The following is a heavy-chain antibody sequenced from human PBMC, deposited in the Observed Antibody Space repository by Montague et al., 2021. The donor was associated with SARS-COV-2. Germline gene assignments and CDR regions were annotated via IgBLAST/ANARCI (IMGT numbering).Heavy chain of an antibody. Sequence: SETLSLTCTVSGGSISSSSYYWGWIRRPPGKGLEWIGSIYYSGSTYYXPSLKSRVTISVDTSKNQFSLKLSSVTAADTAVYYCARGLVGWFDHWGQGTLVTVSS. V-gene: IGHV4-39*01. CDR3: ARGLVGWFDH. CDR1: GGSISSSSYY. D-gene: IGHD3/OR15-3a*01. CDR2: IYYSGST. J-gene: IGHJ5*02.